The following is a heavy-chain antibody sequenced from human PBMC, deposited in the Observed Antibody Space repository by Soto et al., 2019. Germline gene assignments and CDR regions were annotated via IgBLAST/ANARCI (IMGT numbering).Heavy chain of an antibody. D-gene: IGHD5-12*01. CDR3: AHPGVYDLMSFDL. V-gene: IGHV2-5*02. J-gene: IGHJ4*02. CDR1: GFSLTTTSLG. CDR2: IYWDDDQ. Sequence: QITWKESGPPLVRPAHTLTLTCAFSGFSLTTTSLGVAWIRQPPGKALEWLALIYWDDDQRYSPSLKDRLTISKVTSRSLVVLTISNLNPEDTGTNFCAHPGVYDLMSFDLWGQGTLVTVSS.